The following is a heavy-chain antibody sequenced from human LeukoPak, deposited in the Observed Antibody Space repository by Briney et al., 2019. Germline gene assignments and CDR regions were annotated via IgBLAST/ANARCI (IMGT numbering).Heavy chain of an antibody. CDR1: GYTFTSYG. D-gene: IGHD2-15*01. Sequence: GASVKVSCKASGYTFTSYGISWVRQAPGQGLEWMGWINPNSGGTNYAQKFQGRVTMTRDTSISTAYMELSRLRSDDTAVYYCARAYCSGGSCYLDYWGQGTLVTVSS. J-gene: IGHJ4*02. V-gene: IGHV1-2*02. CDR3: ARAYCSGGSCYLDY. CDR2: INPNSGGT.